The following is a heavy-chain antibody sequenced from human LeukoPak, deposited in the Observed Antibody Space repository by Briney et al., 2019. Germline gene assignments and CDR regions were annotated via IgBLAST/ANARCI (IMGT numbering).Heavy chain of an antibody. V-gene: IGHV3-49*04. CDR3: AKHSESLYDTPLH. CDR1: GFTFGDYA. D-gene: IGHD5/OR15-5a*01. CDR2: IRSKAYGGTT. J-gene: IGHJ4*02. Sequence: GGSLRLSCTASGFTFGDYAMSWVRQAPGKGLEWVGFIRSKAYGGTTEYAASVKGRFTISRDNSKNTLYLQMNSLRAEDAAVYYCAKHSESLYDTPLHWGQGTLVTVSS.